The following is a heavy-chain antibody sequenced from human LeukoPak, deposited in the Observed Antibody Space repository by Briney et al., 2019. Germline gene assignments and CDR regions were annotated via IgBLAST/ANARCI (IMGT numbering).Heavy chain of an antibody. V-gene: IGHV4-39*07. CDR1: GGSISSSSYY. D-gene: IGHD5-18*01. J-gene: IGHJ4*02. CDR3: ARDPGYSYGYVLEDY. CDR2: IYYSGST. Sequence: SETLSLTCTVSGGSISSSSYYWGWIRQPPGKGLEWIGSIYYSGSTYYNPSLKSRVTISVDTSKNQFSLKLSSVTAADTAVYYCARDPGYSYGYVLEDYWGQGTLVTVSS.